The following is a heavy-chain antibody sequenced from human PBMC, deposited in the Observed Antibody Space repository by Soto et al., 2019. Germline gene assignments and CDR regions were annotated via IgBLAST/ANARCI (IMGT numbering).Heavy chain of an antibody. J-gene: IGHJ4*02. V-gene: IGHV2-26*01. CDR1: GFSLTLGRMA. D-gene: IGHD1-26*01. CDR2: ILSTGET. Sequence: QVALKESGPELVNPTETLTLTCSVSGFSLTLGRMAVTWIRQPPGKALEWLAHILSTGETSYATSLKTRVTISKDISKSQVLLTMTNVDPVDTATYFCARIDYTGSPLIDYWGQGTLVTVSS. CDR3: ARIDYTGSPLIDY.